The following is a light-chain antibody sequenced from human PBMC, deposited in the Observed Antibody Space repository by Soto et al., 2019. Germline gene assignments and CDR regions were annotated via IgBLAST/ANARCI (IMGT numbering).Light chain of an antibody. Sequence: QSALTQPASVSGSPGQSITISCTGTSSDVGSYNVVSWYQQHPGKAPKLLIYEVSKRRSGVSDRFSGSKSGNTASLTISGLQAEDEADYHCCSYAGSSSAYVFGTGTKLTVL. CDR2: EVS. V-gene: IGLV2-23*02. CDR1: SSDVGSYNV. CDR3: CSYAGSSSAYV. J-gene: IGLJ1*01.